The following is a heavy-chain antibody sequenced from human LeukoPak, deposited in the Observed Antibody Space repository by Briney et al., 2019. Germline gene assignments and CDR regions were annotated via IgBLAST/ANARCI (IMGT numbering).Heavy chain of an antibody. CDR3: ARPRAYAGGAFDI. J-gene: IGHJ3*02. V-gene: IGHV4-59*12. CDR1: GGSISSYY. D-gene: IGHD1-26*01. CDR2: IYYSGST. Sequence: PSETLSLTCTVSGGSISSYYWSWIRQPPGKGLEWIGYIYYSGSTNYNPSLKSRVTISVDTSKNQFSLKLSSVTAADTAVYYCARPRAYAGGAFDIWGQGTMVTVSS.